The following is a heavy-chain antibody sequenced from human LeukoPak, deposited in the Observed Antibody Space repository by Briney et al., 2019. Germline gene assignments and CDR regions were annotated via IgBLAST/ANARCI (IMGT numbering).Heavy chain of an antibody. CDR2: IYRSEST. V-gene: IGHV4-4*07. Sequence: PSETLSLTCTVSGGAIRNFYWSWIRQAAGKGLEWIGRIYRSESTSYNPSLKSRVTMSVDSSKNQVSLKLSSVTAADTAVYYCARDHYYYDSSGYPKGYFQHWGQGTLVTVSS. CDR3: ARDHYYYDSSGYPKGYFQH. CDR1: GGAIRNFY. J-gene: IGHJ1*01. D-gene: IGHD3-22*01.